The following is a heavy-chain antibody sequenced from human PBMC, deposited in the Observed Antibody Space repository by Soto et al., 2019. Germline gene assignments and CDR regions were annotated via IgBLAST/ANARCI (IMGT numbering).Heavy chain of an antibody. Sequence: GGSLRLSCAASGFTFSSYGMHWVRQAPGKGLEWVAVIWYDGSNKYYADSVKGRFTISRDNSKNTLYLQMNSLRAEDTAVYYCAREALGIAAAGTLDYWGQGTLVTVSS. CDR2: IWYDGSNK. D-gene: IGHD6-13*01. CDR1: GFTFSSYG. V-gene: IGHV3-33*01. CDR3: AREALGIAAAGTLDY. J-gene: IGHJ4*02.